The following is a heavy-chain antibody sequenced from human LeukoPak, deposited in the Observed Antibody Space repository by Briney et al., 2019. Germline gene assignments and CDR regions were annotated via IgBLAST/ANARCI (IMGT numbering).Heavy chain of an antibody. J-gene: IGHJ6*04. CDR2: IIPIFGTA. V-gene: IGHV1-69*06. CDR3: ARSPCSGGSCYSGVSYYYYGMDV. Sequence: SVKVSCKASGGTFSSYAISWVRQAPGQGLKWMGGIIPIFGTANYAQKFQGRVTITADKSTSTAYMELSSLRSEDTAVYYCARSPCSGGSCYSGVSYYYYGMDVWGKGTTVTVSS. CDR1: GGTFSSYA. D-gene: IGHD2-15*01.